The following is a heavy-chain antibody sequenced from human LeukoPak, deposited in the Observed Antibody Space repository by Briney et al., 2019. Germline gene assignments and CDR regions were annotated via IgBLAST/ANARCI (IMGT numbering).Heavy chain of an antibody. CDR1: SGSFSGYY. CDR3: ARGTPITMIVKWLSWFDP. Sequence: SETLSLTCAVYSGSFSGYYWSWIRQPPGKGLEWIGEINHSGSTNYNPSLKSRVTISVDTSKNQFSLKLSSVTAADTAVYYCARGTPITMIVKWLSWFDPWGQGTLVTVSS. D-gene: IGHD3-22*01. V-gene: IGHV4-34*01. J-gene: IGHJ5*02. CDR2: INHSGST.